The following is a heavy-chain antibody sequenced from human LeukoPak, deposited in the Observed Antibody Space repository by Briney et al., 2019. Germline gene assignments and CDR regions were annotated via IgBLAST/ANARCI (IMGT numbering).Heavy chain of an antibody. CDR1: GFTFSSYE. Sequence: GGSLRLSCAASGFTFSSYEINWVRQAPGKGLEWVSYISSSGSTIYYADSVKGRFTISRDNAKNSLYLQMNSLRAEDTAVNYCARDSGDSYGYYYYGMDVWGQGTTVTVSS. D-gene: IGHD2-21*02. J-gene: IGHJ6*02. V-gene: IGHV3-48*03. CDR2: ISSSGSTI. CDR3: ARDSGDSYGYYYYGMDV.